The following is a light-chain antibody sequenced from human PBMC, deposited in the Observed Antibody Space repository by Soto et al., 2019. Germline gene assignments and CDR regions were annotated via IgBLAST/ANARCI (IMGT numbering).Light chain of an antibody. CDR1: QSVSSSY. J-gene: IGKJ1*01. CDR2: GAS. Sequence: EIVLTQSPGTLSLSPGERATLSCRASQSVSSSYFAWFQQKPGQAPRLLIYGASNRAAGVPDRFSGSGSGTDFTLTITRLEPEDFAVYYCQQYGTSLRGTFGQGTKVDIK. CDR3: QQYGTSLRGT. V-gene: IGKV3-20*01.